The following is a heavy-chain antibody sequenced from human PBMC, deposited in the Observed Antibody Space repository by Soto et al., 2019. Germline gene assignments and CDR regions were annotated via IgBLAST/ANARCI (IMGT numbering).Heavy chain of an antibody. V-gene: IGHV4-31*11. CDR2: IYYSGNT. CDR3: AREGALGNSEF. J-gene: IGHJ4*02. Sequence: QVQLQESGPGLVKPSQTLSLTCAVSGASFSRGDYYWSWIRPHPGKGLEWIGYIYYSGNTSYNPSLKSRVMISLDTSKNQLSLKLTSVTAADTAVYYCAREGALGNSEFWGQGTLVTVSS. D-gene: IGHD3-16*01. CDR1: GASFSRGDYY.